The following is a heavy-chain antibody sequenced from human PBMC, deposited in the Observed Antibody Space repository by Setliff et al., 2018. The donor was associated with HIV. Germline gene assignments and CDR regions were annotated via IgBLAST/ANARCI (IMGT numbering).Heavy chain of an antibody. CDR1: GYTLTELS. CDR2: FDPEDEET. Sequence: ASVKVSCKASGYTLTELSIHWVRQAPGKGLEWVGGFDPEDEETFYAETVQGRVTMTEDTLTDTAYMELSSLRSDDTAMYYCTVDHPDDVQVIWGQGTLVTVSS. J-gene: IGHJ4*02. V-gene: IGHV1-24*01. D-gene: IGHD1-1*01. CDR3: TVDHPDDVQVI.